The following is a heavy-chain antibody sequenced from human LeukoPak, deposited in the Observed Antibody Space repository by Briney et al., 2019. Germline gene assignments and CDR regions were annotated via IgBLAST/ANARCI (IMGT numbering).Heavy chain of an antibody. V-gene: IGHV3-21*01. CDR2: ISSSSSYI. J-gene: IGHJ6*02. Sequence: GGSLRLSCAASGFTFSSYSMNWVRQAPGKGLEWVSSISSSSSYIYYADSVKGRFTISRDNAKNSLYLQMNSLRADDTAVYYCSSGERWKQLWSGYYGMVVWGQGTPVTVSS. D-gene: IGHD5-18*01. CDR3: SSGERWKQLWSGYYGMVV. CDR1: GFTFSSYS.